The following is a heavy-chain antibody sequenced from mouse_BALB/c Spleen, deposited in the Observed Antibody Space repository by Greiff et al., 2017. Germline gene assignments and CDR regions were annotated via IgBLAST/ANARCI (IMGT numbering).Heavy chain of an antibody. D-gene: IGHD2-10*02. J-gene: IGHJ4*01. V-gene: IGHV5-6-4*01. Sequence: EVQVVESGGGLVKPGGSLKLSCAASGFTFSSYTMSWVRQTPEKRLEWVATISSGGSYTYYPDSVKGRFTISRDNAKNTLYLQMSSLKSEDTAMYYCTREKYGYYNCYAMDYWGQGTSVTVSS. CDR2: ISSGGSYT. CDR1: GFTFSSYT. CDR3: TREKYGYYNCYAMDY.